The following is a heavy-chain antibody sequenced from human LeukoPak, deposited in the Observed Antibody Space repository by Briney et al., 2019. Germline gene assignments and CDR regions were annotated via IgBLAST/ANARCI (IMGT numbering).Heavy chain of an antibody. V-gene: IGHV4-4*02. Sequence: SETLSLTCAVSGGSISNSHWWSWARQSPGKGLEWIGYIYYSGSTYYNPSLKSRVTISVDTSKNQFSLKLSSVTAADTAVYYCARHSIPVPYFDYWGQGTLVTVSS. CDR1: GGSISNSHW. CDR2: IYYSGST. J-gene: IGHJ4*02. CDR3: ARHSIPVPYFDY. D-gene: IGHD2-21*01.